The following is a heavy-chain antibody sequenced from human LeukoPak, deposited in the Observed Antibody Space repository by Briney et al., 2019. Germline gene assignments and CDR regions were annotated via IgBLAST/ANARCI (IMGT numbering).Heavy chain of an antibody. J-gene: IGHJ4*02. D-gene: IGHD6-25*01. CDR2: IKEDGSEK. CDR3: ARGRGLDW. V-gene: IGHV3-7*03. CDR1: GFTFLTSW. Sequence: GGSLRLSCAASGFTFLTSWMSWVRQAPGRGLEWVANIKEDGSEKYYVDSVKGRFTISRDNAKNSLYLQMNSLRAEDTAIYYCARGRGLDWWGQGTLVTVSS.